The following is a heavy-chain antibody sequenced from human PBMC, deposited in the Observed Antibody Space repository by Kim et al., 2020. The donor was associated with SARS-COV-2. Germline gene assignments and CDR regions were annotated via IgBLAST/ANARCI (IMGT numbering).Heavy chain of an antibody. D-gene: IGHD3-3*01. V-gene: IGHV1-18*01. J-gene: IGHJ4*02. CDR3: ARGHSGVVITLDY. Sequence: YAQKLQGRVTMTTDTSTSTAYMELRSLRSDDTAVYYCARGHSGVVITLDYWGQGTLVTVSS.